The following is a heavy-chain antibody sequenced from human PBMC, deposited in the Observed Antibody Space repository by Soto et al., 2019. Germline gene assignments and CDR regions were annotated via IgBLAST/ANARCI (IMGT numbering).Heavy chain of an antibody. J-gene: IGHJ6*02. D-gene: IGHD1-26*01. CDR2: IKSKTDGGTT. CDR1: GFTFSNAW. V-gene: IGHV3-15*01. Sequence: EVQLVESGGGLVKPGGSLRLSCAASGFTFSNAWMSWVRQAPGKGLEWVGRIKSKTDGGTTDYAAPVKGRFTISRDDSKNTLYLQRNSLKTEDTAVYYCTTEAGRRNYGMDVWGQGTTVTVSS. CDR3: TTEAGRRNYGMDV.